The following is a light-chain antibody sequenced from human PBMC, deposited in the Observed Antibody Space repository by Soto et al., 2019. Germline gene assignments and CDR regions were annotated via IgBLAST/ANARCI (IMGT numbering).Light chain of an antibody. Sequence: EIVVTQSPGILSVSPGDRATLSCRASQSVGRNLAWYQQKPGQSPTLLIYAASTRATGLPARFSGSGSGTDFALTLSSLQSEDFAVYYCQKYSKWPLFTFGPGTRVD. CDR3: QKYSKWPLFT. V-gene: IGKV3-15*01. J-gene: IGKJ3*01. CDR1: QSVGRN. CDR2: AAS.